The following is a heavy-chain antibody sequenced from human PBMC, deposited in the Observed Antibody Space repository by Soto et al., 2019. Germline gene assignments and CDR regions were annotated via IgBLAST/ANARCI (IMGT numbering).Heavy chain of an antibody. CDR1: GGTFSSYA. CDR2: IIPIFGTA. D-gene: IGHD5-12*01. V-gene: IGHV1-69*13. J-gene: IGHJ4*02. CDR3: ARGIWVATSASYYFDN. Sequence: SVKVSCKASGGTFSSYAISWVRQAPGQGLEWMGGIIPIFGTANYAQKFQDRFTITRDASANTAYMDLRSLTSEDTAVYFCARGIWVATSASYYFDNWGQGTQVTVSS.